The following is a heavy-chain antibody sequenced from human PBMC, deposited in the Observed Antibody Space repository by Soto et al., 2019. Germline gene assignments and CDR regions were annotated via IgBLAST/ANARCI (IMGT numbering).Heavy chain of an antibody. D-gene: IGHD2-2*01. Sequence: ASVKVSCKASGYTFTSYGISWVRQAPGQELEWMGWISAYNGNTNYAQKLQGRVTMTTDTSTSTAYMELRSLRSDDTAVYYCARALSPPDTIVVVPAAFHNWFDPWGQGTLVTVSS. V-gene: IGHV1-18*01. J-gene: IGHJ5*02. CDR2: ISAYNGNT. CDR3: ARALSPPDTIVVVPAAFHNWFDP. CDR1: GYTFTSYG.